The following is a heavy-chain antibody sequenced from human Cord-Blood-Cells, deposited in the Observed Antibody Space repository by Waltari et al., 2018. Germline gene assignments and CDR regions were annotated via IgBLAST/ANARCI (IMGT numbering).Heavy chain of an antibody. D-gene: IGHD3-22*01. Sequence: QVQLVQSGAEVKKPGASVKVSCKVSGYTLTELSMHWVRQAPGKGLEWMGGFDPEEGETIYAQKFQGRVTMTEETSTDTAYMELSSLRSEDTAVYYCATPNYYDSSGYYYAFDYWGQGTLVTVSS. CDR1: GYTLTELS. CDR2: FDPEEGET. CDR3: ATPNYYDSSGYYYAFDY. J-gene: IGHJ4*02. V-gene: IGHV1-24*01.